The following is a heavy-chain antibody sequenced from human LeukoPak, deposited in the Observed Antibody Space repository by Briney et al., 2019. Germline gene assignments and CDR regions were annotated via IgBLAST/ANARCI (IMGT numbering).Heavy chain of an antibody. D-gene: IGHD3-22*01. J-gene: IGHJ4*02. CDR1: GYTFTGYY. V-gene: IGHV1-2*02. CDR3: ARGPQVTMIVVVIPEDY. Sequence: GASVKVSCKASGYTFTGYYMHWVRQAPGQGLEWMGWINPNSGGTNYAQKFQGRVTMTRDTSISTAYMDLSRLRSDDTAVYYCARGPQVTMIVVVIPEDYWGQGTLVTVSS. CDR2: INPNSGGT.